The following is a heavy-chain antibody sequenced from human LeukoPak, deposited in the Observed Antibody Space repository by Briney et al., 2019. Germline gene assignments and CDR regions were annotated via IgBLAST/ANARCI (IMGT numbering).Heavy chain of an antibody. CDR1: GGSISSYY. V-gene: IGHV4-59*01. CDR2: IYYSGYT. CDR3: AREFTYYYDSSGFFDY. J-gene: IGHJ4*02. D-gene: IGHD3-22*01. Sequence: SETLSLTCTVSGGSISSYYWSWIRQPPGKGLEWIGYIYYSGYTNYNPSLKSRVTISVDTSKTQFSLKLSSVTAADTAVYYCAREFTYYYDSSGFFDYWGQGTLVTVSS.